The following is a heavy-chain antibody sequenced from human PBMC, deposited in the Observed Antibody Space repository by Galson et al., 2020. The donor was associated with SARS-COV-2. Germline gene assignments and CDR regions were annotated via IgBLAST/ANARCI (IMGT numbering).Heavy chain of an antibody. CDR3: TRDFSGSQINAFDM. D-gene: IGHD1-26*01. Sequence: GGSLRLSCRGSGFTFGDFGMTWVRQVPGKGLAWVGLIRSKNYGGTTEYAASVKGRFTISRDDSKSIAYLQMDSLKIEDTALYYCTRDFSGSQINAFDMWGLGTMVTVS. CDR2: IRSKNYGGTT. J-gene: IGHJ3*02. V-gene: IGHV3-49*04. CDR1: GFTFGDFG.